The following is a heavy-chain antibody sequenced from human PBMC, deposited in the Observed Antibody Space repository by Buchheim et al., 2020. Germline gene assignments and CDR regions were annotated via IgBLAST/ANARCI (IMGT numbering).Heavy chain of an antibody. CDR2: VYYSGST. CDR1: GASISSSSYY. Sequence: QLQLQESGPGLVKPSETLSITCTVSGASISSSSYYWGWIRQPPGKGLEWIGSVYYSGSTYYNPSLKSRVTISVDTSKNQFSLKLSSVTAADTAVYYCARPALGSSGYLDYWGQGTL. D-gene: IGHD3-22*01. CDR3: ARPALGSSGYLDY. V-gene: IGHV4-39*01. J-gene: IGHJ4*02.